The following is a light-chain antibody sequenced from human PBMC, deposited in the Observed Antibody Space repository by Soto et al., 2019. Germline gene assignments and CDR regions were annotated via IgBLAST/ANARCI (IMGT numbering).Light chain of an antibody. CDR2: EAS. CDR3: QQYGSSPRT. CDR1: QSVSSNY. V-gene: IGKV3-20*01. J-gene: IGKJ1*01. Sequence: EIVLTQSPGTLSLSPGERATLSCRASQSVSSNYLAWYQQKPGQAPRLLIYEASTRATGIPARFSGSGSGTDFTLTTSRLEAEDFAVYYCQQYGSSPRTFGQGTKVDIK.